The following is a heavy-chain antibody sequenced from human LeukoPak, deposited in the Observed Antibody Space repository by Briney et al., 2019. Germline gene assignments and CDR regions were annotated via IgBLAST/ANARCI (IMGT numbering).Heavy chain of an antibody. J-gene: IGHJ4*02. D-gene: IGHD6-13*01. Sequence: GGSLRLSCAASGFTFSSYEMNWVRQAPGKGLEGVSYISSSGSTIYYADSVKGRFTISRDNAKNSLYLKMNSLRAEDTAVYYCAREREQQLANSYFDYWGQGTLVTVSS. CDR1: GFTFSSYE. CDR2: ISSSGSTI. V-gene: IGHV3-48*03. CDR3: AREREQQLANSYFDY.